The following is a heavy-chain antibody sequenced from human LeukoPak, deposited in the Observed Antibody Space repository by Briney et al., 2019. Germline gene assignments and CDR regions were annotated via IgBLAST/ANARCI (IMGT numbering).Heavy chain of an antibody. V-gene: IGHV4-61*01. J-gene: IGHJ4*02. CDR3: ARGESYSSGWYVGYYFDY. CDR2: IYYSGST. CDR1: GGSVNSGSYY. Sequence: SETLSLTCTVSGGSVNSGSYYWNWIRQPPGKGLEWIGYIYYSGSTNYNPSLKSRVTISVDTSKNQFSLKLSSVTAADTAVYYCARGESYSSGWYVGYYFDYWGQGTLVTVSS. D-gene: IGHD6-19*01.